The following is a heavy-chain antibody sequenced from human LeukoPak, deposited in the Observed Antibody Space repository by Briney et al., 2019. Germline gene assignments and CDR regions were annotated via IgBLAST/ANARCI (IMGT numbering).Heavy chain of an antibody. CDR3: ARGSGYSYGYDWFDP. J-gene: IGHJ5*02. CDR2: IYTSGST. CDR1: GGSISSYY. Sequence: SETLSLTCTVSGGSISSYYWSWIRQPAGKGLEWIGRIYTSGSTNYNPSLKSRVTMSVHASQNQFSLKLSSVTARHTAVLYCARGSGYSYGYDWFDPWRQGTVVTVSS. V-gene: IGHV4-4*07. D-gene: IGHD5-18*01.